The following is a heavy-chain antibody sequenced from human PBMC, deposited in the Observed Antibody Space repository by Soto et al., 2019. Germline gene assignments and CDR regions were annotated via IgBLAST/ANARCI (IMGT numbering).Heavy chain of an antibody. V-gene: IGHV4-38-2*01. CDR1: GDSIISIYH. CDR2: IYHTGTT. J-gene: IGHJ4*02. Sequence: PSETLSLTCAVSGDSIISIYHWAWIRQPPGRGLEWIASIYHTGTTYYTPSLRSRVTISVDTSKNQFSLRLSSVTAADSAVYYCARNWFSVAGRLYFDFWGQGALVTVSS. D-gene: IGHD6-19*01. CDR3: ARNWFSVAGRLYFDF.